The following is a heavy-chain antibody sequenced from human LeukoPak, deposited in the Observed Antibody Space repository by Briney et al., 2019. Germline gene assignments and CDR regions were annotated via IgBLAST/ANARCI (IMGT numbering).Heavy chain of an antibody. CDR1: GFTFSSWP. V-gene: IGHV3-23*01. Sequence: PGGSLRLSCAASGFTFSSWPMSWVRQAPGKGLEWVSAISGDGGSTDYADSVRGRFTISRDNSKNTLYLQMNSLRAEDTAVYYCAKIKGEQRDHFDYWGQGTLVTVSS. D-gene: IGHD6-25*01. J-gene: IGHJ4*02. CDR3: AKIKGEQRDHFDY. CDR2: ISGDGGST.